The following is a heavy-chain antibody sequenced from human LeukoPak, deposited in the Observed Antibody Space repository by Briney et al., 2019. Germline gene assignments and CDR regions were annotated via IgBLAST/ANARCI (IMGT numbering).Heavy chain of an antibody. J-gene: IGHJ5*02. CDR3: ARVRLGFGEFRNRFDP. D-gene: IGHD3-10*01. V-gene: IGHV1-18*01. CDR1: GYTFTSYG. Sequence: GASVKVSCKASGYTFTSYGISWVRQAPGQGLEWMGWISAYNGNTNYAQKLQGRVTMTTDTSTSTAYMELRSLRSDDTAVYYCARVRLGFGEFRNRFDPWGQGALVTVSS. CDR2: ISAYNGNT.